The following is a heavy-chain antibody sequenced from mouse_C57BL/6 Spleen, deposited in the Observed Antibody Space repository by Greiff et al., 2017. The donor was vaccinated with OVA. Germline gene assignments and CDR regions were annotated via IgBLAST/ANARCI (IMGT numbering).Heavy chain of an antibody. Sequence: QVQLQQPGAELVKPGASVKLSCKASGYTFTSYWMHWVKQRPGQGLEWIGMIHPNSGSTKYNEKFKSKATLTVDKPSSTAYMQLSSLTSEDSAVYYCAREEDGYGAMDYWGQGTSVTVSS. D-gene: IGHD2-2*01. CDR2: IHPNSGST. CDR1: GYTFTSYW. V-gene: IGHV1-64*01. J-gene: IGHJ4*01. CDR3: AREEDGYGAMDY.